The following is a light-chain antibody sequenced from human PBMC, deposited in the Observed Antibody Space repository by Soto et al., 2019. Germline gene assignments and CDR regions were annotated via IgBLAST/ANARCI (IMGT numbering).Light chain of an antibody. J-gene: IGLJ1*01. CDR2: EVS. V-gene: IGLV2-14*01. CDR1: SSDVGGYNY. CDR3: KSYAGSNTYV. Sequence: QSALTQPASVSGSPGQSITISCTGTSSDVGGYNYVSWYQQHPGKAPKLMIYEVSNRPSGVSNRFPGSKSGHTASLTISGLQSEDEADYFCKSYAGSNTYVFGSGTKVTV.